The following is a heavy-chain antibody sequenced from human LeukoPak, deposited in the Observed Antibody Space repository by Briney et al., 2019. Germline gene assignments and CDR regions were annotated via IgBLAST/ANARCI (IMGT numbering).Heavy chain of an antibody. CDR3: AREVRLEYCSGGSCYSFWYYYGMDV. CDR2: IKQDGSEK. J-gene: IGHJ6*02. Sequence: PGGSLRLSCAASGFTFSSYWMSWVRQAPGKGLEWVANIKQDGSEKYYVDSVKGRFTISRDNAKNSLYLQMNSLRAEDTAVYYCAREVRLEYCSGGSCYSFWYYYGMDVWGQGTTATVSS. D-gene: IGHD2-15*01. CDR1: GFTFSSYW. V-gene: IGHV3-7*01.